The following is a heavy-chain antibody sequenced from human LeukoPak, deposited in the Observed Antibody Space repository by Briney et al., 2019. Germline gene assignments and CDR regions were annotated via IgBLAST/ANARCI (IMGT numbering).Heavy chain of an antibody. V-gene: IGHV3-21*01. CDR1: GFIFNNYR. CDR3: ARTSVPARRAFDY. D-gene: IGHD6-6*01. J-gene: IGHJ4*02. Sequence: GGSLRLSCAASGFIFNNYRMNWVRQAPGKGLEWVSSISSSSNYIYYADSVKGRFTISRDNAKKSLYLQMNSLRAEDTAVYYCARTSVPARRAFDYWGQGTPVTVSS. CDR2: ISSSSNYI.